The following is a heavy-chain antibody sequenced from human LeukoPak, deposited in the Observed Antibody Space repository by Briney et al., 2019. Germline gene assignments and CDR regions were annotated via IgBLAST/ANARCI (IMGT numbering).Heavy chain of an antibody. CDR2: ISGSGDST. V-gene: IGHV3-23*01. CDR3: AKKSYHYDSTGYYDY. CDR1: GVTFSSYA. Sequence: GGSLRLSCAVSGVTFSSYAMSWVRQAPGKGLEWVSGISGSGDSTYYADSVKGRFTISRDNSKNTLYLQMNSLRAEDTAVYYCAKKSYHYDSTGYYDYWGQGTRVTVSS. D-gene: IGHD3-22*01. J-gene: IGHJ4*02.